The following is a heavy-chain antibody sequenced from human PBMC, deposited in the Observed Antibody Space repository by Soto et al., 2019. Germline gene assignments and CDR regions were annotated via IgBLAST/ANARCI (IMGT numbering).Heavy chain of an antibody. Sequence: QVQLVESGGGVVQPGRSLKLSCEATGFSFSRHGMHWVRQAPGKGLEWLAVILSDGSAEAYGVSVEGRFTISRDKSKNVRYLKMNNLRAEDTSVYYCVRDDDYSDNRLDYWGWGVLVTASS. CDR3: VRDDDYSDNRLDY. CDR2: ILSDGSAE. D-gene: IGHD4-17*01. CDR1: GFSFSRHG. J-gene: IGHJ4*02. V-gene: IGHV3-33*01.